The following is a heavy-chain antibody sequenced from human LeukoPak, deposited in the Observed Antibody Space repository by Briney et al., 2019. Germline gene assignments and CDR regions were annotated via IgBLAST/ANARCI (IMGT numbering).Heavy chain of an antibody. CDR3: ANYCSGGSGRPCYSGYY. CDR2: ISYDGNNK. J-gene: IGHJ4*02. CDR1: GFTFSTYI. V-gene: IGHV3-30-3*01. Sequence: GRSLRLSCAASGFTFSTYIMHWVRQAPGKGLEWVAVISYDGNNKYYADSVKGRFTISRDFSKNTLYLQMNSLRTEDTAVYYCANYCSGGSGRPCYSGYYWGQGTLVTVSS. D-gene: IGHD2-15*01.